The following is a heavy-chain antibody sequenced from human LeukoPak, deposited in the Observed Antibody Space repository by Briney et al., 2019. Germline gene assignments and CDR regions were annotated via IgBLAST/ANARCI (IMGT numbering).Heavy chain of an antibody. CDR1: GYIFSGHY. V-gene: IGHV1-2*02. Sequence: ASVNVSCKASGYIFSGHYMHWVRQAPGQGLEWMGWIYPNSGGTNYAQKFQGRVTMTRDTSISTAYMELRRLKSDDTAMYYCARVVGFGDNPFDYWGQGALVTVSS. CDR3: ARVVGFGDNPFDY. CDR2: IYPNSGGT. J-gene: IGHJ4*02. D-gene: IGHD2-2*01.